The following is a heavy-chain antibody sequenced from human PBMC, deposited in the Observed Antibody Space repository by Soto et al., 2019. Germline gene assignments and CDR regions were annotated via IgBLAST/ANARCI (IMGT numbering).Heavy chain of an antibody. V-gene: IGHV3-30-3*01. J-gene: IGHJ6*01. Sequence: SLGLSWAAYGFTFSRNAMHCVRRAPCKWLEWVAVISYDGSNKYYADSVKGRFTISRDNSKKTLYLQMNSLRAEATAVYYCEREGSGYYYYGMDVWGQGTTVTVSS. CDR3: EREGSGYYYYGMDV. CDR1: GFTFSRNA. CDR2: ISYDGSNK. D-gene: IGHD2-15*01.